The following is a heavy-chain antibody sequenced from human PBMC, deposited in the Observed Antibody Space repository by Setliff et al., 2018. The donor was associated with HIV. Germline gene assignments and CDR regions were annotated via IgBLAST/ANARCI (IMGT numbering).Heavy chain of an antibody. D-gene: IGHD4-17*01. V-gene: IGHV4-61*01. CDR1: GGSVGSGSYY. Sequence: SETLSLTCSVSGGSVGSGSYYWSWIRQSPGKGLEWLGYIYYSGSTTYNPSLKSRVTISVDTSQNQFSLKLSSVTAADAAIYYCARRIYGNNPYFDYWSQGTLVTVSS. J-gene: IGHJ4*02. CDR3: ARRIYGNNPYFDY. CDR2: IYYSGST.